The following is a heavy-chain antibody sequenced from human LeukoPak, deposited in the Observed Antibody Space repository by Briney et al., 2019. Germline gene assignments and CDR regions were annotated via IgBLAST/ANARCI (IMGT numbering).Heavy chain of an antibody. D-gene: IGHD1-26*01. J-gene: IGHJ3*02. Sequence: SETLSLTCTVSGGSISSSSYYWGWIRQPPGKGLEWIGSIYYSGSTYYNPSLKCRVTISVDTSKNQFSLKLSSVTAADTAVYYCAREGSGSYVTDAFDIWGQGTMVTVSS. CDR1: GGSISSSSYY. CDR3: AREGSGSYVTDAFDI. V-gene: IGHV4-39*07. CDR2: IYYSGST.